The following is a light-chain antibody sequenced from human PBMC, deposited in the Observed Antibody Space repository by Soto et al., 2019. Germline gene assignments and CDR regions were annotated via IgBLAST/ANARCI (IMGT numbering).Light chain of an antibody. J-gene: IGKJ4*01. V-gene: IGKV3-11*01. CDR1: QSVSSD. Sequence: EIVLTQSPATLSLSPGERATLSCRASQSVSSDLAWYQQKPGQAPRLLIYDASNRATGIPARFSGSGSGTDSPLINSKQSADDAAVYCCQENSKSLTFGRGTQVEIK. CDR3: QENSKSLT. CDR2: DAS.